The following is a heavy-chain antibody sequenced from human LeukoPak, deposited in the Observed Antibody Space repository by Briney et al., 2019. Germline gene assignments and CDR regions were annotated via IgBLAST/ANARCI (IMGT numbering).Heavy chain of an antibody. CDR3: ARELGTMVRGVWYGPKGFDY. CDR2: INPSGGST. J-gene: IGHJ4*02. Sequence: GASVKVSCKASGYTFTSYYMHWVRQAPGQGLEWMGIINPSGGSTSYAQKFQGRVTMTRDTSTSTVYMELSSLRSEDTAVYYCARELGTMVRGVWYGPKGFDYWGQGTLVTVSS. V-gene: IGHV1-46*01. D-gene: IGHD3-10*01. CDR1: GYTFTSYY.